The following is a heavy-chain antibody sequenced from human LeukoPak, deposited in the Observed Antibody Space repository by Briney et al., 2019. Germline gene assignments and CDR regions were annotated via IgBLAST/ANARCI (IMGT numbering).Heavy chain of an antibody. CDR3: ARGIPLTGYYFDY. Sequence: SETLSLTCTVSGGSISSYYWSWIRQPPGKGLEWIGYIYYSGSTNYSPSLKSRVTMSVDTSKNQFSLRVNSVTAADTAVYYCARGIPLTGYYFDYWGQGTLVTVSS. CDR2: IYYSGST. J-gene: IGHJ4*02. D-gene: IGHD1-20*01. CDR1: GGSISSYY. V-gene: IGHV4-59*08.